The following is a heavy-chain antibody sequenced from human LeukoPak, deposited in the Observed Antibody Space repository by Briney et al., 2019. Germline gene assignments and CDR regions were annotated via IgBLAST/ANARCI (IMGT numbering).Heavy chain of an antibody. CDR3: GRETDFGVVTN. Sequence: SQTLSLTCAISGDSVSSNGASWDWIRQSPSRGLEWLGRTYYRSQQWHSDYAPSVKGRITLNPDTSKNQFSLQLNSVTPEDTALYYCGRETDFGVVTNWGQGTLVTVSS. V-gene: IGHV6-1*01. CDR1: GDSVSSNGAS. CDR2: TYYRSQQWHS. D-gene: IGHD3-3*01. J-gene: IGHJ4*02.